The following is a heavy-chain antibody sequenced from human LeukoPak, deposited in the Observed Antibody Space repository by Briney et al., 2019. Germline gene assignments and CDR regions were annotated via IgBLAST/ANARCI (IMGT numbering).Heavy chain of an antibody. CDR2: IKGDGSLI. CDR1: GFTFSTYC. D-gene: IGHD4-11*01. CDR3: AREGLPYSRDY. J-gene: IGHJ4*02. V-gene: IGHV3-7*01. Sequence: GGSLRLSCSTSGFTFSTYCMSWVRETPEKGLERVANIKGDGSLINYADSVKGRFTISRDNAKNSLSLQMNSLTADDTGLYYCAREGLPYSRDYWGQGTLVTVSS.